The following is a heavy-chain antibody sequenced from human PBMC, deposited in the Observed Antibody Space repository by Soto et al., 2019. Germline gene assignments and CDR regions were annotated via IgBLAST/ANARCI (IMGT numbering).Heavy chain of an antibody. Sequence: SETLSLTCTVSGGSISSYYWSWIRQPPGKGLEWIGYIYYSGGTNYNPSLKSRVTISVDTSKNQFSLKLSSVTAADTAVYYCARDAVTIFGVDIFDYWGQGTLVTVSS. V-gene: IGHV4-59*01. J-gene: IGHJ4*02. CDR1: GGSISSYY. CDR3: ARDAVTIFGVDIFDY. D-gene: IGHD3-3*01. CDR2: IYYSGGT.